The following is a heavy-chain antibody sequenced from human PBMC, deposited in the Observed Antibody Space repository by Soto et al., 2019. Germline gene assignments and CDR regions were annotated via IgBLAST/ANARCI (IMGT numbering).Heavy chain of an antibody. Sequence: GGSLRLSCAASGFTFSSYGMHWVRQAPGKGLEWVAVIWYDGSNKYYADSVKGRFTISRDNSKNTLYLQMNSLRAEDTAVYYCARDPPRSIVGATDYFDYWGQGTLVTVS. J-gene: IGHJ4*02. D-gene: IGHD1-26*01. CDR2: IWYDGSNK. CDR1: GFTFSSYG. CDR3: ARDPPRSIVGATDYFDY. V-gene: IGHV3-33*01.